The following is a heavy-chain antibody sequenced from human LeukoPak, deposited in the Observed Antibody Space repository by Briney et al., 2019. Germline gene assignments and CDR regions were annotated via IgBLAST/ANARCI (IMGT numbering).Heavy chain of an antibody. CDR1: GGSFSGYY. D-gene: IGHD2-21*02. CDR3: ARSGDSIDY. CDR2: IYYSGST. V-gene: IGHV4-34*09. Sequence: SSETLSLTCAVYGGSFSGYYWSWIRQPPGKGLEWIGYIYYSGSTYYNPSLKSRVTISVDTSKNQFSLKLSSVTAADTAVYYCARSGDSIDYWGQGTLVTVSS. J-gene: IGHJ4*02.